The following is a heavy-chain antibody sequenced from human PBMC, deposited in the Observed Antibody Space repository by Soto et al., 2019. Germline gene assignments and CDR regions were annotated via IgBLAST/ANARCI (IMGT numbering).Heavy chain of an antibody. D-gene: IGHD3-3*01. CDR1: GDSVRIGGYS. V-gene: IGHV4-61*08. J-gene: IGHJ5*02. CDR2: IYYSGST. CDR3: ARAYPLTIFGVVTPNWFDP. Sequence: SGSLSLTCTVSGDSVRIGGYSWSWIRQHPGKGLEWIGYIYYSGSTYYNPSLKSRVTISVDTSKNQFSLKLSSVTAADTAVYYCARAYPLTIFGVVTPNWFDPWGQGTLVTVSS.